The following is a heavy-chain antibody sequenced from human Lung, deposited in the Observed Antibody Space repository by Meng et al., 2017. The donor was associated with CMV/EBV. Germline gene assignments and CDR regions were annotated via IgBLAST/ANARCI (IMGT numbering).Heavy chain of an antibody. Sequence: ASVXVSXKASGYTFTTYGISWVRQAPGQGLEWMGWIGVYDGKTNYAQKLQGRVTMTTDISTTTAYMDLRSLRSDDAAVYYCARDRGISGTTFRGDYWGQGXLVTGSS. CDR3: ARDRGISGTTFRGDY. D-gene: IGHD1-20*01. J-gene: IGHJ4*02. CDR1: GYTFTTYG. CDR2: IGVYDGKT. V-gene: IGHV1-18*01.